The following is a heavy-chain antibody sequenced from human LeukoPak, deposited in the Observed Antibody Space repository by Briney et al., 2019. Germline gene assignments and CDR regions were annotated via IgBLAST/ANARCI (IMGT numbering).Heavy chain of an antibody. CDR1: GYTFTSYD. Sequence: GASVKVSCKASGYTFTSYDINWVRQATGQGLEWMGWMNPNSGNTGYAQKFQGRVTMTRNTSISTAYMELSSLRSEDTAVYYCAGSPVQYSSSWYPYGMEVWGQGTTVTVSS. V-gene: IGHV1-8*01. J-gene: IGHJ6*02. CDR3: AGSPVQYSSSWYPYGMEV. CDR2: MNPNSGNT. D-gene: IGHD6-13*01.